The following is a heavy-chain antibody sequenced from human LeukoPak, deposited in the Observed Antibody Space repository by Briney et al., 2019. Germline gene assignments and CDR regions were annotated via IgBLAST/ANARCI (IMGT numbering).Heavy chain of an antibody. V-gene: IGHV1-18*01. Sequence: ASVKVSCKASGYTFTSYGISWXXXXPGXXXXXXXWXXXXXXXXXXXXXLQXXVXXXXDXSTSTVYMELRSLRSDDTAMYYCARXSRGGWSTLLDYWGQGTLVTVSS. D-gene: IGHD6-19*01. CDR1: GYTFTSYG. CDR2: XXXXXXXX. CDR3: ARXSRGGWSTLLDY. J-gene: IGHJ4*02.